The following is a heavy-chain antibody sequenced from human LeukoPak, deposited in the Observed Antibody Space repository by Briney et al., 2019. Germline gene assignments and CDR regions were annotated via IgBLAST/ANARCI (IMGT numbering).Heavy chain of an antibody. V-gene: IGHV3-48*03. D-gene: IGHD2-21*01. CDR2: IKSRSTKV. CDR3: ARDVVVGGDDAFDI. CDR1: GFIFSNYE. Sequence: PGGSLRLSCAASGFIFSNYEMNWVRQAPGKGLEWVSYIKSRSTKVYYADSVKGRFTTSRDNAKNSLYLQMNSLRAEDTALYYCARDVVVGGDDAFDIWGQGTMVTVSS. J-gene: IGHJ3*02.